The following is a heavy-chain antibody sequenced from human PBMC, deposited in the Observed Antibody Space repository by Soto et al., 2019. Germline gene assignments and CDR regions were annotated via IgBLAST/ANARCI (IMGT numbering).Heavy chain of an antibody. V-gene: IGHV4-31*03. CDR2: IYYSGST. CDR3: ARGSYCTNGVCYRSWYFDL. Sequence: QVQLQESGPGLVKPSQTLSLTCTVSGGSISSGGYYWSWIRQHPGKGLEWIGYIYYSGSTYYNPSLTGRVTISVDTSKNQFSLKLSSVTAADTAVYYCARGSYCTNGVCYRSWYFDLWGRGTLVTVSS. D-gene: IGHD2-8*01. J-gene: IGHJ2*01. CDR1: GGSISSGGYY.